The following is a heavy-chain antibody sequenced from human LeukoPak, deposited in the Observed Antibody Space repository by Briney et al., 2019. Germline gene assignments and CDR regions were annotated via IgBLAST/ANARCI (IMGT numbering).Heavy chain of an antibody. CDR2: IKQDGSEK. D-gene: IGHD2-8*01. Sequence: GSLRLSCAASGFTFSSYWMSWVRQAPGKGLEWVANIKQDGSEKYYVDSVKGRFTISRDNAKNSLYLQMNSLRAEDTAVYYCARVYYIKWRGHNAFDIWGQGTMVTVSS. J-gene: IGHJ3*02. CDR3: ARVYYIKWRGHNAFDI. CDR1: GFTFSSYW. V-gene: IGHV3-7*01.